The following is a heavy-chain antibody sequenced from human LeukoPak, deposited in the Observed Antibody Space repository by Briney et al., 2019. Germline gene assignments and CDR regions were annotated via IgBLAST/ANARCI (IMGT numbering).Heavy chain of an antibody. J-gene: IGHJ6*03. V-gene: IGHV4-59*01. D-gene: IGHD6-6*01. CDR2: IYNSGST. Sequence: SETLSLTCTVSGGSISSYHWSWIRQPPGKGLEWIGYIYNSGSTNYNPSLKSRVTISVDTSKNQFSLKLSSVTAADTAVYYCARVLYSSSSGNYYYYMDVWGKGTTVTVSS. CDR3: ARVLYSSSSGNYYYYMDV. CDR1: GGSISSYH.